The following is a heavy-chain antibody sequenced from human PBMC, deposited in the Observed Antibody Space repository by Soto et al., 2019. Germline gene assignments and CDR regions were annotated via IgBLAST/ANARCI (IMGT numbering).Heavy chain of an antibody. Sequence: HPGGSLRLSCAASGFSFDDYTMHWVRQTPGKSLEWVSLIGGGGKTTSYADSVKGRFTISRDNRKNTLYLQMNSLKSEDTALYYCTKDRGGYRGFDYWGQGTLVTVSS. V-gene: IGHV3-43*01. J-gene: IGHJ4*02. D-gene: IGHD5-12*01. CDR3: TKDRGGYRGFDY. CDR1: GFSFDDYT. CDR2: IGGGGKTT.